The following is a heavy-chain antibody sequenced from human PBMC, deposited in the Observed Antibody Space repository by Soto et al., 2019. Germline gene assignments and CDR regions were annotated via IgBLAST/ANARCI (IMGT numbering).Heavy chain of an antibody. CDR2: ISYSGST. J-gene: IGHJ6*02. D-gene: IGHD3-10*01. CDR1: GGCISTSTYY. CDR3: ARGPITMVRGATTNYYYYGMDV. V-gene: IGHV4-39*07. Sequence: PSETVSLTCTVSGGCISTSTYYWGWVRQPPGKGLEWIGTISYSGSTYYNPSLKSRVTISVDKSKNQFSLKLSSVTAADTAVYYCARGPITMVRGATTNYYYYGMDVWGQGTTVTVS.